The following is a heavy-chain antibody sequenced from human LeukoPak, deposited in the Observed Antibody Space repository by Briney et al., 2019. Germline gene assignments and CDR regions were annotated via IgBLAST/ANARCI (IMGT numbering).Heavy chain of an antibody. CDR2: IRSSSRTI. J-gene: IGHJ4*02. Sequence: GGSLRLSCAASGFTFSSYSMNWVRQAPGKGLEWVSFIRSSSRTIYYADSVKGRFTISRDNAKNSLFLQMNSLRAEDTAVYYCARDGSGRVPEMSAPDYWGQGTLVTVSS. V-gene: IGHV3-48*01. CDR3: ARDGSGRVPEMSAPDY. CDR1: GFTFSSYS. D-gene: IGHD3-10*01.